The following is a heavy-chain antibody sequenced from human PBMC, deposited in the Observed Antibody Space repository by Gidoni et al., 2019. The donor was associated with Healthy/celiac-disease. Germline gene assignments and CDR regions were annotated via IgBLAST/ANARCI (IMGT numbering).Heavy chain of an antibody. J-gene: IGHJ4*02. D-gene: IGHD6-19*01. CDR1: GYSISSGYY. CDR2: IYHSGST. V-gene: IGHV4-38-2*02. Sequence: QVQLQESGPGLVKPSETLSLTCTVSGYSISSGYYWGWIRQPPGKGLEWIGSIYHSGSTYYNPSLKSRVTISVDTSKNQFSLKLSSVTAADTAVYYCARTSGLGYWGQGTLVTVSS. CDR3: ARTSGLGY.